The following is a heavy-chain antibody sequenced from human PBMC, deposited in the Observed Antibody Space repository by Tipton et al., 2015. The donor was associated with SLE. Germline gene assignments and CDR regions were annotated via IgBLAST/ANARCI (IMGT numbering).Heavy chain of an antibody. V-gene: IGHV3-7*01. CDR2: IKQDGSEK. CDR3: ARSGSGYNYSWLDP. D-gene: IGHD3-22*01. Sequence: SLRLSCAASGFIFSSYWMSWVRQAPGKGLEWVANIKQDGSEKYYADSVKGRFTISRDNSKNTLYLQMDSLRVEDTAVYYCARSGSGYNYSWLDPWGQGTLVIVSS. CDR1: GFIFSSYW. J-gene: IGHJ5*02.